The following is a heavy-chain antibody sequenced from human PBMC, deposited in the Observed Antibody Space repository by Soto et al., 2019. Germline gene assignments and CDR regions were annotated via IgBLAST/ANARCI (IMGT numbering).Heavy chain of an antibody. D-gene: IGHD6-19*01. CDR1: GFTFSTYS. J-gene: IGHJ4*02. V-gene: IGHV3-48*02. CDR2: INSGSNTI. CDR3: ARAFASGSGCYWGA. Sequence: EVQLVESGGGLVQPGGSLRLSCAASGFTFSTYSMNWVRQAPGKGLEWVSYINSGSNTIYYADSVKARFTISRDNARNSLFLQMNSLRDEDTAMYYCARAFASGSGCYWGAWGQGTLVTVSS.